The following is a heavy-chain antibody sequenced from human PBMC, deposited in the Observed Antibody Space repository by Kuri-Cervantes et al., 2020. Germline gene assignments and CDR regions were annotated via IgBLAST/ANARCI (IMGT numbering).Heavy chain of an antibody. J-gene: IGHJ6*02. V-gene: IGHV1-24*01. Sequence: ASVKVSCKVSGYTLTELSMHWVRQAPGKGLEWMGGFDPEDGETIYAQKFQGRVTMTRNTSISTAYMELSSLRSEDTAVYYCAADPRYDENPYYYYGMDVWGQGTTVTVSS. D-gene: IGHD1-14*01. CDR1: GYTLTELS. CDR2: FDPEDGET. CDR3: AADPRYDENPYYYYGMDV.